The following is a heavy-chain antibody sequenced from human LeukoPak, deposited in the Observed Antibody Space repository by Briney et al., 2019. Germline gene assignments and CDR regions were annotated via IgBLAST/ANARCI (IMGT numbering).Heavy chain of an antibody. CDR3: ARAAPPTPDSSGYYPVFGY. D-gene: IGHD3-22*01. Sequence: GASVKVSCKASGYTFTGYYMHWVRQAPGQGLEWMGIINPSGGSTSYAQKFQGRVTMTRDTSTSTVYMELSSLRSEDTAVYYCARAAPPTPDSSGYYPVFGYWGQGTLVTVSS. CDR1: GYTFTGYY. V-gene: IGHV1-46*01. CDR2: INPSGGST. J-gene: IGHJ4*02.